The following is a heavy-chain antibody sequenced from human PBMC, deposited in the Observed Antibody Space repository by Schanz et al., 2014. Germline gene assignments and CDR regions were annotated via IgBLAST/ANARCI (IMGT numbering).Heavy chain of an antibody. J-gene: IGHJ6*02. D-gene: IGHD2-15*01. V-gene: IGHV1-18*04. CDR2: ISAYSGKT. Sequence: QLQLVQSGAEVKRPGASAKVTCKASGNIFTNYYIHWVRQAPGQGPEWMAWISAYSGKTNYAQKFQGRVTVTTDTSTSTAYMELRSLRSDDTAVYYCARYLSLIDYGMDVWGQGTTVTVSS. CDR3: ARYLSLIDYGMDV. CDR1: GNIFTNYY.